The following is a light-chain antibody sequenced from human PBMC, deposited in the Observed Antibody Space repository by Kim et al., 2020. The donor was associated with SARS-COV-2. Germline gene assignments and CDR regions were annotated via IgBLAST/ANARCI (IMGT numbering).Light chain of an antibody. CDR1: QSVIYSSNNKNY. J-gene: IGKJ2*01. Sequence: DIVMTQYPDSLAVSLGERATINCKSSQSVIYSSNNKNYLAWYQQKPGQPPKLLLYWASTRESGVPDRFSGSGSGTDFTLTISSLQAEDVAVYYCQQYYTPPYTFGQGTKLEI. CDR3: QQYYTPPYT. V-gene: IGKV4-1*01. CDR2: WAS.